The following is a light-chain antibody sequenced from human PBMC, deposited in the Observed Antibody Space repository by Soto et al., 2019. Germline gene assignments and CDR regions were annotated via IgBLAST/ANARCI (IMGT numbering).Light chain of an antibody. CDR2: DVS. J-gene: IGLJ3*02. V-gene: IGLV2-14*03. CDR1: SADIGAFNY. CDR3: SSYSTSSALV. Sequence: QSALTQPASVSGSPGQSITISCAGTSADIGAFNYVYWYQHHPGKAPKLLIYDVSDRPSGVSTRFSASKSANTASLTISGLQADDEADYYCSSYSTSSALVLGGGTKLTVL.